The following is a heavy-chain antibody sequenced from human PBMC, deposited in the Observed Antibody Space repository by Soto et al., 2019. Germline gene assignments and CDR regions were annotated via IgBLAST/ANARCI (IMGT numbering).Heavy chain of an antibody. V-gene: IGHV3-48*01. CDR2: ISSSSSTR. CDR3: AREMAALNYFDY. Sequence: EVQLVESGGGLVQPGGSLRLSCAASGFTFSSYSMNWVRQAPGKGLEWVSYISSSSSTRYYADSVKGRFTISRDNAKNSLYLQMNSLRAEDTAVYYCAREMAALNYFDYWGQGTLVTVSS. J-gene: IGHJ4*02. D-gene: IGHD2-15*01. CDR1: GFTFSSYS.